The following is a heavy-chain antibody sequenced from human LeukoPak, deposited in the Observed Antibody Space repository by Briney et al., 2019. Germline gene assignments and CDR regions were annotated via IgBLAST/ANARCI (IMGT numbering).Heavy chain of an antibody. J-gene: IGHJ4*02. D-gene: IGHD2-15*01. CDR1: GFTFSSYP. Sequence: GGSLRLSCAGSGFTFSSYPMSWVRQAPGKGLQWVSAISNGGGSAYYADSAKGRFTISRDNSKNTVYLQMNSLRAEDTAVYYCASRDPCSGGTCYALAYWGQGTLVTVSS. CDR3: ASRDPCSGGTCYALAY. V-gene: IGHV3-23*01. CDR2: ISNGGGSA.